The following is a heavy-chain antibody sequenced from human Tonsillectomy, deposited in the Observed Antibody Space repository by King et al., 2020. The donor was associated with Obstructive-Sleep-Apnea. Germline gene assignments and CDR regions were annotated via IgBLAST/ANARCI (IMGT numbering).Heavy chain of an antibody. Sequence: QVQLQESGPGLVKPSETLSLTCIVSGGSISNSNYYWGWIRQPPGKGLQWIGNIYYSGSTYYNPSLKSRVTISFDTSKNQFSLRLTSLTAADRAVYYCARGRDILTEDAFDIWGQGTMVTVYS. J-gene: IGHJ3*02. V-gene: IGHV4-39*07. CDR2: IYYSGST. D-gene: IGHD3-9*01. CDR3: ARGRDILTEDAFDI. CDR1: GGSISNSNYY.